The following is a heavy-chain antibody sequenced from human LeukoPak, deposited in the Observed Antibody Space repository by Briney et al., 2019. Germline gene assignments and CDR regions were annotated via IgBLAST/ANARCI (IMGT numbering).Heavy chain of an antibody. V-gene: IGHV3-53*01. CDR2: IYTSDYT. D-gene: IGHD3-10*01. CDR3: ARDLRRNSGSYLDY. J-gene: IGHJ4*02. CDR1: GFTFSSNY. Sequence: GGSLRLSCAASGFTFSSNYMTWVRQAPGKGLEWVSIIYTSDYTYYADSVKGRFTISRDNSKNTVYLQMNSLRAEDTAVYYCARDLRRNSGSYLDYWGQGTLVTVSS.